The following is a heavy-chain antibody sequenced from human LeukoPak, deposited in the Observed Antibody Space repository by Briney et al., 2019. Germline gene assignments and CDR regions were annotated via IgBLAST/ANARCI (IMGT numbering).Heavy chain of an antibody. CDR1: GFTFTTYS. CDR3: ARGHTAVTRHFDF. J-gene: IGHJ4*02. Sequence: GGSLRLSCEASGFTFTTYSMTWVRQAPGKGLEWVSIISSGSSAIFSADALKGRFTISRDDAKNLLYLDMNSLRAEDTAVYYCARGHTAVTRHFDFWGQGTLVTVPS. CDR2: ISSGSSAI. D-gene: IGHD4-17*01. V-gene: IGHV3-21*01.